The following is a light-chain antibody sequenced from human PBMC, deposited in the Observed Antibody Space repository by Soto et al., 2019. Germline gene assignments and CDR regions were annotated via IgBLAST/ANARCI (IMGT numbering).Light chain of an antibody. CDR2: DVS. Sequence: QSALTKPASVSGSPGQSITISCTGTSSDVGGYNYVSWHQQHPGKAPKLMIYDVSNRPSGVSNRFSGSKSGNTASLTISGLQAEDEADYYCSSYTSSSTLVVFGGGTQLTVL. V-gene: IGLV2-14*01. J-gene: IGLJ2*01. CDR3: SSYTSSSTLVV. CDR1: SSDVGGYNY.